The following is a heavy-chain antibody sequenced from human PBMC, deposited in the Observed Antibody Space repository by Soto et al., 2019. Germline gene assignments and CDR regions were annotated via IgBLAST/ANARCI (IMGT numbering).Heavy chain of an antibody. CDR1: GFTFSSYG. D-gene: IGHD3-9*01. CDR2: IWYDGSNK. Sequence: QVQLVESGGGVVQPGRSLRLSCAASGFTFSSYGMHWVRQAPGKGLEWVAVIWYDGSNKYYADSVKGRFTISRDNSKNTLYLPMNSRRAEDTAVYYCARENTGYDIGEGYYYGMDVWGQGTTVTVSS. J-gene: IGHJ6*02. CDR3: ARENTGYDIGEGYYYGMDV. V-gene: IGHV3-33*01.